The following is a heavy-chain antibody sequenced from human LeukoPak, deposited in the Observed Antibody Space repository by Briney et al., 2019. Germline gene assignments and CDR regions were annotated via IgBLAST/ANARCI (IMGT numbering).Heavy chain of an antibody. CDR1: GFTFSSYA. D-gene: IGHD2-15*01. CDR2: ISATGGST. V-gene: IGHV3-23*01. Sequence: GGSLRLSCAASGFTFSSYAMSWVRQAPGKGLEWVSGISATGGSTDHADSVKGRFTISRDNSKDTLYLQMNSLRAEDTAIYYCAKASSPGSGCITYWGQGTLVTVSS. J-gene: IGHJ4*02. CDR3: AKASSPGSGCITY.